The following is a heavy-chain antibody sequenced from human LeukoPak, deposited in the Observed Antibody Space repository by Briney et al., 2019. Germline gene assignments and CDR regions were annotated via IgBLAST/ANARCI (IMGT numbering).Heavy chain of an antibody. D-gene: IGHD3-3*01. Sequence: GGSLRLSCAASGFTFSSYAMSWVRQAPGKGLEWGSAISGSGGSTYYADSVKGRFTISRDNSKNTLYLQMNSLRAEDTAVYYCAKDGQNTIFGVVSVDYWGQGTLVTVSS. CDR1: GFTFSSYA. J-gene: IGHJ4*02. CDR2: ISGSGGST. CDR3: AKDGQNTIFGVVSVDY. V-gene: IGHV3-23*01.